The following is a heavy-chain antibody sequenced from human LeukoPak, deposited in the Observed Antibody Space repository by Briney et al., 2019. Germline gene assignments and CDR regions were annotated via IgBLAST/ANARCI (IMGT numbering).Heavy chain of an antibody. J-gene: IGHJ4*02. Sequence: SETLSLTCAVYGGSFSGYYWSWIRQPPGKGLEWIGEINHSGSTNYNPSLKSRVTISVDTSKNQFSLKLSSVTAADTAVYYCARGHHYDLGLFLFDYWGQGTLVTVSS. CDR2: INHSGST. CDR3: ARGHHYDLGLFLFDY. V-gene: IGHV4-34*01. CDR1: GGSFSGYY. D-gene: IGHD3-3*01.